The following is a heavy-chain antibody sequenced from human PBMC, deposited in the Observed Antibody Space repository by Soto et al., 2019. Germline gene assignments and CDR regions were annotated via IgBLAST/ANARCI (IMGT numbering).Heavy chain of an antibody. D-gene: IGHD4-17*01. CDR1: GGSISSSSYY. J-gene: IGHJ4*02. Sequence: QLQLQESGPGLVKPSETLSLTCTVSGGSISSSSYYWGWIRQPPGKGLEWIGSIYYSGSTYYNPSLKSRVTISVDTSLNQFSLKLSAVTAADTAVYYCARRYKYGDYTLPFDYWGQGTLVTVSS. V-gene: IGHV4-39*01. CDR3: ARRYKYGDYTLPFDY. CDR2: IYYSGST.